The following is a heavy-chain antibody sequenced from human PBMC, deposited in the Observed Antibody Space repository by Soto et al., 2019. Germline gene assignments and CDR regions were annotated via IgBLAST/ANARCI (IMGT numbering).Heavy chain of an antibody. V-gene: IGHV4-4*07. J-gene: IGHJ4*02. CDR3: ARDADNSAYFGVTRRRFLDY. D-gene: IGHD3-16*01. Sequence: QVQLQESGPGLVKPSETLSLTCTVSGGSISSYYWSWIRQPAGKGLEWIGRIYTSGSTNYNPSLKRRVTKLVDTAKNQFSLKLSSVTAADTAVYFCARDADNSAYFGVTRRRFLDYWGEGTLVTVSS. CDR1: GGSISSYY. CDR2: IYTSGST.